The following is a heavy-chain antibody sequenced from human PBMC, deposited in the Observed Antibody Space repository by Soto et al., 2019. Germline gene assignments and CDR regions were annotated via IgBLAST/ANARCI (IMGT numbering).Heavy chain of an antibody. V-gene: IGHV3-30*03. CDR1: GFTFNSYG. CDR2: ISYDSTKT. Sequence: QVQLVESGGGVVQPGRSLRLSCAASGFTFNSYGMHWVRQGPGNGLEWVAFISYDSTKTSYADSVKGRFTISRDNSNSALYVQMNSLTGEDTAVYYCARTRSAWSDFHYYSLDVWGQGTTVTVSS. D-gene: IGHD1-26*01. CDR3: ARTRSAWSDFHYYSLDV. J-gene: IGHJ6*02.